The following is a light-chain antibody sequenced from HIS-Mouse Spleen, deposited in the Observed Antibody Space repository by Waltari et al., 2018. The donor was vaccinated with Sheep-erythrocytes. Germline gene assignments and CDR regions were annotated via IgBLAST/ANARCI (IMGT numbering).Light chain of an antibody. Sequence: EIVLTQSPATLSLSPGERATLSCRASQSVGSYLAWYQQKPGQAPRLLIYDASNRATGIPARFSGSGSGTDFTLTISSLEPEDFAVYYCQQRRGFTFGPGTKVDIK. CDR2: DAS. CDR1: QSVGSY. V-gene: IGKV3-11*01. CDR3: QQRRGFT. J-gene: IGKJ3*01.